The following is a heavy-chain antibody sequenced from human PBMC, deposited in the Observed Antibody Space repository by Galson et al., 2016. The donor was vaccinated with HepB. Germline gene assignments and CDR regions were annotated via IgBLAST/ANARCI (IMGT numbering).Heavy chain of an antibody. D-gene: IGHD1-26*01. CDR3: AKDRPAYSGSYWGYFDY. J-gene: IGHJ4*01. Sequence: SLRLSCAASGLTFSNFGMHWVRQAPGKGLEWVAVISYDETHKYYADSVKGRFTISRDNSKNTLYLQMNSLRPEDTAVYYYAKDRPAYSGSYWGYFDYWGQGTLVTVSS. CDR1: GLTFSNFG. CDR2: ISYDETHK. V-gene: IGHV3-30*18.